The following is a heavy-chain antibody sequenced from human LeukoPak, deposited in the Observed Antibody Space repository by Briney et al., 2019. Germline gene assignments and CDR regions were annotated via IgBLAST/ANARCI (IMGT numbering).Heavy chain of an antibody. Sequence: GGSLRLSCAASGFSFSSYSMNWVRQAPGKGLEWVSSITSSSSYIYYADSVKGRFTISRDNAKNSLYLQMNSLRAEDTAVYYCAKDADYGDYVAYTNWFDPWGQGTLVTVSS. CDR3: AKDADYGDYVAYTNWFDP. D-gene: IGHD4-17*01. J-gene: IGHJ5*02. CDR2: ITSSSSYI. CDR1: GFSFSSYS. V-gene: IGHV3-21*04.